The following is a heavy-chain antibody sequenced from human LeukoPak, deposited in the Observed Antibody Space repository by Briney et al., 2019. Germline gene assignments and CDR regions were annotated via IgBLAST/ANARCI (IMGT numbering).Heavy chain of an antibody. D-gene: IGHD3-16*01. Sequence: SETLSLTCTVSGDSISSSSYYWGWIRQPPGKGLEWIGSIYYSRSTYYNPSLKSRVTISVDTSKNQFSLKLNSVTAADTAVYYCARVWDYYYYMDVWGKGTTVTVSS. V-gene: IGHV4-39*01. CDR1: GDSISSSSYY. CDR2: IYYSRST. CDR3: ARVWDYYYYMDV. J-gene: IGHJ6*03.